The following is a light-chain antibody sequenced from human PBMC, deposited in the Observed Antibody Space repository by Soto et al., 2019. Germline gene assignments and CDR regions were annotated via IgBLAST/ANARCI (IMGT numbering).Light chain of an antibody. CDR1: SNDVGGYNY. CDR3: ISYAGSNLLYV. V-gene: IGLV2-8*01. J-gene: IGLJ1*01. CDR2: EVS. Sequence: QSALTQPPSPSGSPGQSVTISCTGTSNDVGGYNYVSWYQQHPGKAPKLMIYEVSKRPSGVPDRFTGSKSGNTASLTVSGLQAEDEADYYCISYAGSNLLYVFGTGTKVTVL.